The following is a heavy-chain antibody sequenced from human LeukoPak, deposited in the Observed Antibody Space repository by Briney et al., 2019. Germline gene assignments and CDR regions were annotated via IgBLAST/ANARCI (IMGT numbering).Heavy chain of an antibody. CDR3: ARSKGSVPPYYFDY. CDR2: IYYTGST. J-gene: IGHJ4*02. D-gene: IGHD6-6*01. Sequence: SETLSLTCTVSGGSINNYHWGWIRQPPEKGLEWIAHIYYTGSTNYNPSLKSRVTISVDTSKNQFSLKLTSVTAADTAVYYCARSKGSVPPYYFDYWGQGTLVTVSS. V-gene: IGHV4-59*08. CDR1: GGSINNYH.